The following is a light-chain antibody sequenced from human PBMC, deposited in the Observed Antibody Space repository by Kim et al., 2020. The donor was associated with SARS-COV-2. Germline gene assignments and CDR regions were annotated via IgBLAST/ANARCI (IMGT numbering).Light chain of an antibody. J-gene: IGLJ3*02. V-gene: IGLV3-1*01. CDR3: QAWDSSTAWV. CDR1: KLGDKY. CDR2: QDS. Sequence: APGQTASITLSGEKLGDKYACWYQQKPGQSPVLVIYQDSKRPSGIPERFSGSNSGNAATLTISGTQAMDEADYYCQAWDSSTAWVFGGGTQLTVL.